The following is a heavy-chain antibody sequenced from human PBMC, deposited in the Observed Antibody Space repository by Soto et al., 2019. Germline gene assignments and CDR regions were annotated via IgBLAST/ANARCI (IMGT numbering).Heavy chain of an antibody. D-gene: IGHD3-3*01. CDR1: GFTFSSYA. Sequence: SLTLSCAASGFTFSSYAMHWSCQPPGKGLEWLAGISYDGSNKYYADSVKGRFTISGDNSKNTLYLQMNSLRAEDTAVYYCARDVDEYYDFWSGYFDYWGQGTLVTVSS. CDR2: ISYDGSNK. J-gene: IGHJ4*02. V-gene: IGHV3-30-3*01. CDR3: ARDVDEYYDFWSGYFDY.